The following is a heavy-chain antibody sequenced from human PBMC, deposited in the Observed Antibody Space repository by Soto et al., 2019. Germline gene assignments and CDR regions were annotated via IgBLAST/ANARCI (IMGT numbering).Heavy chain of an antibody. Sequence: QVQLEESGGGVVQPGRSLRLSCEASGFTFNTYSMHWVRQPPGKGLEWLAAIWYDGTLKYYADSVKGRFIISRDNSKKTLYLEMNSLRAEDTAVYYCARAGGTTVTGLWHFDSWGQGTLVTVSS. V-gene: IGHV3-33*01. J-gene: IGHJ4*02. CDR3: ARAGGTTVTGLWHFDS. D-gene: IGHD4-17*01. CDR2: IWYDGTLK. CDR1: GFTFNTYS.